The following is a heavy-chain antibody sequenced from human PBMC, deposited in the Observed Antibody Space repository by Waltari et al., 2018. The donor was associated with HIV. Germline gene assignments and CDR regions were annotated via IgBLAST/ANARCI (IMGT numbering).Heavy chain of an antibody. CDR1: GFSVATSGVG. CDR3: AHRRAGYSSGWYTRCFDY. J-gene: IGHJ4*02. D-gene: IGHD6-13*01. CDR2: IYWNDDK. V-gene: IGHV2-5*01. Sequence: QITLKESGPTLVKPTQTLTLTCTFSGFSVATSGVGVGWIRQPPGKALEWLALIYWNDDKRYSPSLGSRLTISKDTSKNQVVLTMTNMDPVDTATYYCAHRRAGYSSGWYTRCFDYWGQGTLVTVSS.